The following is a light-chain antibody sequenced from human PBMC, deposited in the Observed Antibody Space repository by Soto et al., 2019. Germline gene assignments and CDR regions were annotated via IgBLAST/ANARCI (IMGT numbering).Light chain of an antibody. J-gene: IGKJ4*01. V-gene: IGKV1-6*01. CDR3: LQDYNYPLT. CDR2: AAS. Sequence: ALQMTQSPSSLSASVGDRVTITCRASQGIRNNLGWYQQRPGKAPKLLIYAASSLQRGVPSRFSGSGSGTDFALTISSLQPEDFATYYCLQDYNYPLTFGGGTKVEIK. CDR1: QGIRNN.